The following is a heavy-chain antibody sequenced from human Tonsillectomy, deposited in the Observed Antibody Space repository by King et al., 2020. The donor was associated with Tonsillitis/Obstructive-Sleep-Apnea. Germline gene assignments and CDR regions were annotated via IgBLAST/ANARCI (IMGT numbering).Heavy chain of an antibody. CDR1: GGSISSYY. Sequence: MQLQESGPGLVKPSETLSLTCTVSGGSISSYYWSWIRPPPGKGLEWIGYIYNSGSTNYNPSLKSRVTISVDTSKNQFSLKLSSVTAADTAVYYCARDMVLEAGGDAFDIWGQGTMVTVSS. CDR3: ARDMVLEAGGDAFDI. V-gene: IGHV4-59*01. J-gene: IGHJ3*02. D-gene: IGHD2-8*01. CDR2: IYNSGST.